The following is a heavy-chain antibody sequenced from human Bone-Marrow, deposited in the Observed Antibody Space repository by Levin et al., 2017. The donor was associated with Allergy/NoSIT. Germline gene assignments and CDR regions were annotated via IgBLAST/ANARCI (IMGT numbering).Heavy chain of an antibody. CDR2: ISHSGST. Sequence: SETLSLTCTVSGVSISSGIYYWSWIRQPPGNGLEWIGYISHSGSTKYSPSLKSRVTMSADMSKNQFSLKLTSVTAADTAVYYCARRLGSGSEYSFDYWGQGTLVTVSS. J-gene: IGHJ4*02. CDR3: ARRLGSGSEYSFDY. D-gene: IGHD3-10*01. V-gene: IGHV4-30-4*01. CDR1: GVSISSGIYY.